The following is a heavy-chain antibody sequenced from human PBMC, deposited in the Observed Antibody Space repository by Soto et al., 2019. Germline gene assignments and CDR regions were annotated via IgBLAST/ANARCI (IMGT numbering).Heavy chain of an antibody. CDR3: ARGSGRQKYYYDSSGYWDNDY. V-gene: IGHV4-59*01. J-gene: IGHJ4*02. CDR1: GGSFSSYY. D-gene: IGHD3-22*01. Sequence: SETLSLTCTVSGGSFSSYYWNWIRQPPGKGLEWIGYIYYSRSTKYNPYLKSRVTISVDTSKNQFSLKLSSVTAVDTAVYYCARGSGRQKYYYDSSGYWDNDYWGQGTLVTVSS. CDR2: IYYSRST.